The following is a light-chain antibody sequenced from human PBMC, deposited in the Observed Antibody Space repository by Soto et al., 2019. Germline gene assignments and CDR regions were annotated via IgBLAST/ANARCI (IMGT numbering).Light chain of an antibody. Sequence: QSVLTQPASVSGSPGQSITISCTGTSSDVGGYNYVSWYQQYLGKAPKLMIYDVSNRPSGVSNRFSGSKSGDTASLTISGLQAEDEADYYCSSYTSSITAYVVFGGGTKLTVL. J-gene: IGLJ2*01. CDR1: SSDVGGYNY. V-gene: IGLV2-14*01. CDR2: DVS. CDR3: SSYTSSITAYVV.